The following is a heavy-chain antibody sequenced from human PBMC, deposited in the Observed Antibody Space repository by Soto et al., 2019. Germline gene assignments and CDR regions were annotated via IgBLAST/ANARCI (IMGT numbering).Heavy chain of an antibody. CDR3: VRTAREGAVAPHWFDR. J-gene: IGHJ5*02. D-gene: IGHD2-21*02. Sequence: SETLSLTCTVSGASIRSTDYYWGWIRQAPGKGLEWIGYVYYTGSTYYNPSLMSRLTISVDTSKNQFSLKLTSVTAAETAVYYCVRTAREGAVAPHWFDRWGQGTQVTVSS. CDR1: GASIRSTDYY. CDR2: VYYTGST. V-gene: IGHV4-30-4*01.